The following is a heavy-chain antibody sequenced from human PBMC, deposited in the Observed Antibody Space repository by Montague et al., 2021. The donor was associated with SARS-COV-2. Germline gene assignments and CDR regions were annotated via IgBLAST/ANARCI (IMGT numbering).Heavy chain of an antibody. CDR1: GGSFSGYY. V-gene: IGHV4-34*01. D-gene: IGHD3-22*01. Sequence: SETLSFTCAVHGGSFSGYYWSWIRQPPGKGLEWIGEINHSGSTNYNPSLKSRVSISVDTSKNQFSLKLSSVTAADTAVYYCARGASTITMIVVVFTGAGWYFDPWGRGTLVTVSS. CDR2: INHSGST. J-gene: IGHJ2*01. CDR3: ARGASTITMIVVVFTGAGWYFDP.